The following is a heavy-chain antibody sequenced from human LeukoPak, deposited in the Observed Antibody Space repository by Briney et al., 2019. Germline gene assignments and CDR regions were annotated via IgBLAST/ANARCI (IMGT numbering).Heavy chain of an antibody. CDR1: GGTISSYY. CDR3: ARDGGTATTPGPDWFDP. J-gene: IGHJ5*02. CDR2: IYTSRST. V-gene: IGHV4-4*07. D-gene: IGHD4-17*01. Sequence: SETLSLTCTVSGGTISSYYWSWIRQPAGKGLEWIGRIYTSRSTNYNPYLKRRSTMSVATSKNQSSLKLSSVTAADTAVYYCARDGGTATTPGPDWFDPWGQGTLVTVSS.